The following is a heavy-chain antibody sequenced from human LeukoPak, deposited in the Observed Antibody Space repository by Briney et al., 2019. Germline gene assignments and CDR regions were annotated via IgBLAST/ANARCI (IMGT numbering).Heavy chain of an antibody. V-gene: IGHV4-59*01. CDR3: ARVAVPYDISPYYDGYMDV. D-gene: IGHD3-22*01. CDR1: GASISGYY. J-gene: IGHJ6*03. Sequence: SETLSLTCAVSGASISGYYWSWIRQSPDKRLEWIGYIYYSGSTNYNPSLQSRVTISVDTSKNQFSLKLRSVTAADTAVYYCARVAVPYDISPYYDGYMDVWGKGTTVAVSS. CDR2: IYYSGST.